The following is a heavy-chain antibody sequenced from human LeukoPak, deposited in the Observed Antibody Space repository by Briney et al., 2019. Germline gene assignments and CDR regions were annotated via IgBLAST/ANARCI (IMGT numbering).Heavy chain of an antibody. V-gene: IGHV4-59*01. CDR2: IYYSGST. Sequence: PSETLSPTCTVSGGSISSYYWSWIRQPPGKGLEWIGYIYYSGSTNYNPSLKSRVTISVDTSENQFSLKLSSVTAADTAVYYCASTNTYYDYVWGSYRFSFDYWGQGTLVTVSS. CDR3: ASTNTYYDYVWGSYRFSFDY. CDR1: GGSISSYY. D-gene: IGHD3-16*02. J-gene: IGHJ4*02.